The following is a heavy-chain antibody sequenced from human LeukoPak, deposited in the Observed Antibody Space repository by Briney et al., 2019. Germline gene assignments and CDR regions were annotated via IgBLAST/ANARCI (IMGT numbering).Heavy chain of an antibody. J-gene: IGHJ4*02. CDR3: ARHWEQQPAPGDDC. Sequence: SETLSLTCTVSGGSISSSNYSWGWIRQPPGKGLEWIGSIYYSGRTYYNPSLESRVTMSVDTSKNQFSLKLRSVTAADTAMYYCARHWEQQPAPGDDCWGQGSLVTVSS. V-gene: IGHV4-39*01. CDR1: GGSISSSNYS. CDR2: IYYSGRT. D-gene: IGHD6-13*01.